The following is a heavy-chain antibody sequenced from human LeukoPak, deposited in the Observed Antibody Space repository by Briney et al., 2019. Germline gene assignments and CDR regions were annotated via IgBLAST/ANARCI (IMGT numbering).Heavy chain of an antibody. J-gene: IGHJ6*02. CDR3: AKYLGSYYYYGMDV. CDR1: GFTFSSYA. Sequence: GGSLRLSCAASGFTFSSYAMSWVRQAPGKGLEWVSSISGSGGSTYHADSVKGRFTISRDNSKNTLYLQMNSLRAEDTAVYYCAKYLGSYYYYGMDVWGQGTTVTVSS. CDR2: ISGSGGST. V-gene: IGHV3-23*01.